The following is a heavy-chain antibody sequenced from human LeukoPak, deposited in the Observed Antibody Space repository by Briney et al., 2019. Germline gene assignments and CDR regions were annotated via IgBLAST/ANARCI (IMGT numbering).Heavy chain of an antibody. CDR2: IHHSGST. V-gene: IGHV4-59*04. CDR1: GDSVSSDY. Sequence: PSETLSLTCTVSGDSVSSDYWSWIRQPPGQELEWIKTIHHSGSTYDNPSLKSRFTMSVDTSKNQFFLNLSSVTAADTAVYYCARLGGYHDPPDYWGQGTLVTVSS. CDR3: ARLGGYHDPPDY. D-gene: IGHD3-16*02. J-gene: IGHJ4*02.